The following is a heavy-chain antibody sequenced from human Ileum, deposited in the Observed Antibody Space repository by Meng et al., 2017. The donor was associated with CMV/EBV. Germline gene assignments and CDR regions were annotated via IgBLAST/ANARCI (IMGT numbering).Heavy chain of an antibody. CDR3: ARNHLYYYYGMDV. J-gene: IGHJ6*02. V-gene: IGHV3-11*01. D-gene: IGHD1-14*01. Sequence: LSLTCAVYGGSFSGYYWSWVRQAPGKGLEWVSYISSRGSTIYYAESVKGRFSISRDDAQNLLFLQMNSLRAEDTAVYYCARNHLYYYYGMDVWGQGTTVTVSS. CDR2: ISSRGSTI. CDR1: GGSFSGYY.